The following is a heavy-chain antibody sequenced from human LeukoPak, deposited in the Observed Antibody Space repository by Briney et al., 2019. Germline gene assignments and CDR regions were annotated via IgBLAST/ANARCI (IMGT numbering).Heavy chain of an antibody. V-gene: IGHV3-23*01. Sequence: GGSLRLSCAASGFTFSSYAMSWVRQAPGKGLEWVSAISGSGDSTYYGDSVKGRFTISRDNTKNTLYLQMNSLRAEDTAVYYCAKTRPLDSSSWSHGDYWGQGTLVTVSS. D-gene: IGHD6-13*01. CDR1: GFTFSSYA. J-gene: IGHJ4*02. CDR2: ISGSGDST. CDR3: AKTRPLDSSSWSHGDY.